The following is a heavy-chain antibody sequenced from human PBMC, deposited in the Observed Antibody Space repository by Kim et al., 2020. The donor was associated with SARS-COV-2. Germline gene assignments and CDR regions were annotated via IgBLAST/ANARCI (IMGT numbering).Heavy chain of an antibody. Sequence: VKCQFTHSRDNSKNTLYLQMNSLRAEDTAVYYCARVHGDYDRKFDYWGQGTLVTVSS. CDR3: ARVHGDYDRKFDY. V-gene: IGHV3-30*01. J-gene: IGHJ4*02. D-gene: IGHD4-17*01.